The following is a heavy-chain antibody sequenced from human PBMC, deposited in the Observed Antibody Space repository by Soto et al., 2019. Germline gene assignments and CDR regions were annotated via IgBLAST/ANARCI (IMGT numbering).Heavy chain of an antibody. CDR3: ARAPSVTAIGRADH. CDR2: INWNSAVI. CDR1: GFTFDDYA. J-gene: IGHJ4*02. Sequence: EVQLVESGGGLVQPGRSLRLSCVVSGFTFDDYAMHWVRQAPGGGLEWVSGINWNSAVIGYADSVKGRFTISRDNAKNALYLQMTSLRSEDTALYYCARAPSVTAIGRADHWGQGTLVTVSS. V-gene: IGHV3-9*01. D-gene: IGHD5-18*01.